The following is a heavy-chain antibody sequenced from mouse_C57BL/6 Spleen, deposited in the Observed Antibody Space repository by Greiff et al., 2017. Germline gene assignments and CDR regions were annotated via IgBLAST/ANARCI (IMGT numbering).Heavy chain of an antibody. V-gene: IGHV1-66*01. CDR3: ARGVYYSNIYAMDY. CDR1: GYSFTSYY. CDR2: IYPGSGNT. J-gene: IGHJ4*01. Sequence: QVQLQQSGPELVKPGASVKISCKASGYSFTSYYIHWVKQRPGQGLEWIGWIYPGSGNTKYNEKFKGKATLTADTSSSTAYMQLSSLTSEDSAVYYCARGVYYSNIYAMDYWGQGNSVTVSS. D-gene: IGHD2-5*01.